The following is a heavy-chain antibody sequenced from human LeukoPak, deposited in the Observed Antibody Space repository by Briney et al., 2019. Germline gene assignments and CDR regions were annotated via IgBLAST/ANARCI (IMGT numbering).Heavy chain of an antibody. CDR2: IIPILGIA. Sequence: SVKVSCKASGGTFSSYAISWVRQAPGQGLEWMGRIIPILGIANYAQKFQGRVTITADKSTSAAYMELSSLRSEDTAVYYCARGERWPSFDYWGQGTLVTVSS. V-gene: IGHV1-69*04. D-gene: IGHD5-24*01. CDR1: GGTFSSYA. CDR3: ARGERWPSFDY. J-gene: IGHJ4*02.